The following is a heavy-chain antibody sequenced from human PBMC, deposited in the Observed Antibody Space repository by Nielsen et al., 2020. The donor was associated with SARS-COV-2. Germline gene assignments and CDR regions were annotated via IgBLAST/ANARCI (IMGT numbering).Heavy chain of an antibody. CDR1: VGSFSGYY. J-gene: IGHJ4*02. CDR2: INHSGST. D-gene: IGHD6-19*01. Sequence: GSLRLSCAVYVGSFSGYYWSWIRQPPGKGLEWIGEINHSGSTNYNPSLKSRVTISVDTSKNQFSLKLSSVTAADTAVYYCARGVVGAVAGTDYWGQGTLVTISS. V-gene: IGHV4-34*01. CDR3: ARGVVGAVAGTDY.